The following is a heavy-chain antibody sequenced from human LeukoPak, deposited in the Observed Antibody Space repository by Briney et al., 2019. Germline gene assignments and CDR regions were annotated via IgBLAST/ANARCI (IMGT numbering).Heavy chain of an antibody. V-gene: IGHV4-39*07. Sequence: PSETLSLTCTVSGGSISSSSYYWGWIRQPPGKGLEWIGSIYYSGSTYYNPSLKSRVTISVDTSKNQFSLKLSSVTAADTAVYCGASGGSGYLLDYWGQGTLVTVSS. CDR1: GGSISSSSYY. J-gene: IGHJ4*02. D-gene: IGHD3-3*01. CDR2: IYYSGST. CDR3: ASGGSGYLLDY.